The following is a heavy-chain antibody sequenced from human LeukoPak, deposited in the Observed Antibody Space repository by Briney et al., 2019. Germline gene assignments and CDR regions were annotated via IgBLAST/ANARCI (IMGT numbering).Heavy chain of an antibody. CDR2: ISTTGNTI. J-gene: IGHJ4*02. CDR1: GFTFSDSA. D-gene: IGHD4-17*01. V-gene: IGHV3-48*02. CDR3: ARAGDCDS. Sequence: PGGSLRLSCEASGFTFSDSAMSWVRQAPGKGLEWVSYISTTGNTIYYADSVKGRFTISRDNAKNSLYLQMNSLRDEDTGVYYCARAGDCDSWGQGTLVTVSS.